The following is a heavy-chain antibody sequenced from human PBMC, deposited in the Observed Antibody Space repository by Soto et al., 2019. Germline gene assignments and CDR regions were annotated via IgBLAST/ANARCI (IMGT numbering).Heavy chain of an antibody. CDR2: IGPESGAT. CDR3: GRGRSGQIVVFY. Sequence: ASVKVSCKASGYTFTGHYIHWVRQAPEQGPEWMGEIGPESGATRYAQKFQGRVTMTRGMSITTVYMELNNLSPDDTAVYYCGRGRSGQIVVFYWGQGTPVTVSS. J-gene: IGHJ4*02. V-gene: IGHV1-2*02. D-gene: IGHD5-12*01. CDR1: GYTFTGHY.